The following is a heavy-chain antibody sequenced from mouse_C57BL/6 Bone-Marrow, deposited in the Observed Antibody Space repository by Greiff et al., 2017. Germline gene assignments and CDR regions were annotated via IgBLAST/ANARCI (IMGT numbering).Heavy chain of an antibody. J-gene: IGHJ3*01. Sequence: EVQGVESGGGLVKPGGSLKLSCAASGFTFSSYTMSWVRQTPEKRLEWVATISGGGGNTYYPDSVKGRFTISRDNAKNTLYLQMSSLGSEDTALYYCASDSAYYSNYGFAYWGQGTLVTVSA. V-gene: IGHV5-9*01. CDR3: ASDSAYYSNYGFAY. D-gene: IGHD2-5*01. CDR1: GFTFSSYT. CDR2: ISGGGGNT.